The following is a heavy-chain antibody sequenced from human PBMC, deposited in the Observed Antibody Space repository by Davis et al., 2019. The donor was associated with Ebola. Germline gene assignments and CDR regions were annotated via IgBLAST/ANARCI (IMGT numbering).Heavy chain of an antibody. J-gene: IGHJ4*02. V-gene: IGHV3-23*01. CDR1: GFTFSSYA. CDR2: VPISGGGT. CDR3: AKITGNRDY. Sequence: GGSLRLSCAASGFTFSSYAMTWARQAPGKGLEWVSAVPISGGGTYYADSVKGRFTISRDNSKNTLYLQMNSLRVEDTAVYYCAKITGNRDYWGQGTLVTVSS. D-gene: IGHD1-20*01.